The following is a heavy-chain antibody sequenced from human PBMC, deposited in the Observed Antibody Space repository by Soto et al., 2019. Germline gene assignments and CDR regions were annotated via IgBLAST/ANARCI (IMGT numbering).Heavy chain of an antibody. D-gene: IGHD3-3*01. J-gene: IGHJ5*02. CDR3: ARAQYYDFWSGYYRLPNWFDP. CDR2: INHSGST. V-gene: IGHV4-34*01. CDR1: GGSFSGYY. Sequence: PSETMSLTCAVYGGSFSGYYWSWIRQPPGKELEWIGEINHSGSTNYNPSLKSRVTISVDASKNQFSLKLSSVTAADTAVYYCARAQYYDFWSGYYRLPNWFDPWGQGTLVTVSS.